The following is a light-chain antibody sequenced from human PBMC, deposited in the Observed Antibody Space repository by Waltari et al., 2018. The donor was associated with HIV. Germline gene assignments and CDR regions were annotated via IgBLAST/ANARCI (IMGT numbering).Light chain of an antibody. Sequence: QSVMTQPPSVSGAPGQRVIISCTGNTSKIGANYDVHWYLHLPGSAPNSLTVDNYNRPPGPPPRFSGSKSGASASLASTKRRAEDAAVYYCQSYDSGLNGPVFGGWTKLTVL. V-gene: IGLV1-40*03. J-gene: IGLJ2*01. CDR2: DNY. CDR1: TSKIGANYD. CDR3: QSYDSGLNGPV.